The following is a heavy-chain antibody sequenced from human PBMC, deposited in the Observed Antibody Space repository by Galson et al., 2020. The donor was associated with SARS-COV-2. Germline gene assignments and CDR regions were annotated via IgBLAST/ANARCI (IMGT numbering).Heavy chain of an antibody. D-gene: IGHD2-15*01. CDR3: VRGSDGSADY. CDR2: RKNRRNSYTT. Sequence: TGGSLRLSCAASAFTLSDHYIDWVRQAPGKGLEWVARRKNRRNSYTTEYAASVNGRFTISRDDSKNPRYLQMNSLKTEDPAVYYCVRGSDGSADYWGQGTLVTVSS. V-gene: IGHV3-72*01. J-gene: IGHJ4*02. CDR1: AFTLSDHY.